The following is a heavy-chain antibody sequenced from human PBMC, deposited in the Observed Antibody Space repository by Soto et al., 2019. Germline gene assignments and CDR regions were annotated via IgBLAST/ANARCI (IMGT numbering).Heavy chain of an antibody. J-gene: IGHJ6*02. CDR2: IIPIFGTA. CDR3: ARDPGASDYYYYGMDV. D-gene: IGHD2-2*01. V-gene: IGHV1-69*13. Sequence: ASVEVSCKASGGTFSSYSISWVRQAPGQGLEWMGGIIPIFGTANYAQKFQGRITITADESTSTAYMELSSLRSEDTAVYYCARDPGASDYYYYGMDVWGQGTTVTVSS. CDR1: GGTFSSYS.